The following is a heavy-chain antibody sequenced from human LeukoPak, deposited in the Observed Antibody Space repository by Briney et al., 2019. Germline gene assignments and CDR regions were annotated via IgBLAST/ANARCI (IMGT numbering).Heavy chain of an antibody. J-gene: IGHJ4*02. Sequence: ASVKVSCKASGYTFTSYGISWVRQAPGQGLEWMGWINPNSGGTNYAQKFQGRVTMTRDTSISTAYMELSRLRSDDTAVYYCARGGYSGYDLLYWGQGTLVTVSS. V-gene: IGHV1-2*02. CDR2: INPNSGGT. D-gene: IGHD5-12*01. CDR1: GYTFTSYG. CDR3: ARGGYSGYDLLY.